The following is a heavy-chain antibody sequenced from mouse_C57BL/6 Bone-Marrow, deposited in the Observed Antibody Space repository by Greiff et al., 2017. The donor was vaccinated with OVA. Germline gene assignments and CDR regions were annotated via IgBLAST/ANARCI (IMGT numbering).Heavy chain of an antibody. CDR2: ISDGGSYT. CDR3: ARAGWSY. V-gene: IGHV5-4*03. CDR1: GFTFSSYA. Sequence: EVMLVESGGGLVKPGGSLKLSCAASGFTFSSYAMSWVRQTPEKRLECVATISDGGSYTYYPDNVKGRFTISRDNAKNNLYLQMSHLKSEDTAMYYCARAGWSYWGQGTSVTVSS. D-gene: IGHD2-3*01. J-gene: IGHJ4*01.